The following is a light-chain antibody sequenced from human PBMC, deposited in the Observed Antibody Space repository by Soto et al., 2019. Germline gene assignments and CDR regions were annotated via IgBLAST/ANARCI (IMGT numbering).Light chain of an antibody. J-gene: IGKJ4*01. CDR2: GAS. CDR1: QSVSSN. CDR3: QQYKNWPPLT. Sequence: EIVMTQSPSSLSGSQGQRATLSCRASQSVSSNLAWYQQKPGQAPRLLIYGASTRATGIPARFSGSGSGTEFTLTISSLQSEDFAVYYCQQYKNWPPLTFAGGAKVDIK. V-gene: IGKV3-15*01.